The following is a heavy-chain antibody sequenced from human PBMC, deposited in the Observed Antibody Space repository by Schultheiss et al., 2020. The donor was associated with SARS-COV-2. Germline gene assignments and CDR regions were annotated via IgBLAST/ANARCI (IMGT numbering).Heavy chain of an antibody. CDR1: GGTFSSYA. CDR2: IIPIFGTA. V-gene: IGHV1-69*05. J-gene: IGHJ6*02. CDR3: ARSKGRITFGGVIVNPYYYGMDV. Sequence: SVKVSCKASGGTFSSYAISWVRQAPGQGLEWMGGIIPIFGTANYAQKLQGRVTMTTDTSTSTAYMELRSLRSDDTAVYYCARSKGRITFGGVIVNPYYYGMDVWGQGTTVTVSS. D-gene: IGHD3-16*02.